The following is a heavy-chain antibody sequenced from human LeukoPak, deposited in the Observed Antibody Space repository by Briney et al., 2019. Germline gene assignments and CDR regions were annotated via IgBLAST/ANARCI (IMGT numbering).Heavy chain of an antibody. Sequence: PGGSLRLSCAASVFSLGDYNMIWVRQAPWMGLEWISYISPSSGAAYESIYYSISAKGRFTTSRDIASNSLLLQMSSLRVEDTAVYYCARGWGGYSSYPPDYWGQGILVIVSS. CDR3: ARGWGGYSSYPPDY. D-gene: IGHD5-12*01. CDR1: VFSLGDYN. V-gene: IGHV3-48*01. CDR2: ISPSSGAAYESI. J-gene: IGHJ4*02.